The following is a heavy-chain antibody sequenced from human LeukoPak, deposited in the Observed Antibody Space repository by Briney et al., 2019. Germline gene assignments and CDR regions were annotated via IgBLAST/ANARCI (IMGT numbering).Heavy chain of an antibody. CDR2: IYYSGST. D-gene: IGHD2-2*02. Sequence: SETLSLTCTVSGGSISSSSYYWGWIRQPPGKGLEWIGSIYYSGSTYYNPSLKSRVTISVDTSKNQFSLKLSSVTAADTAVYYCARNDCSSTSCYTDYYYYMDVWGKGTTVTVSS. CDR1: GGSISSSSYY. V-gene: IGHV4-39*01. CDR3: ARNDCSSTSCYTDYYYYMDV. J-gene: IGHJ6*03.